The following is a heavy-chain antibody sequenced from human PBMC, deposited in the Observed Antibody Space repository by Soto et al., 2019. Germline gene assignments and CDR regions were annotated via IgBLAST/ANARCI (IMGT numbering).Heavy chain of an antibody. V-gene: IGHV1-69*01. CDR2: IIPIFGTA. CDR3: ARGRETYYYDSSGYYSPYYFDY. J-gene: IGHJ4*02. D-gene: IGHD3-22*01. Sequence: QVQLVQSGAEVKKPGSSVKVSCKASGGTFSSYAISWVRQAPGQGLEWMGGIIPIFGTANYAQKFQGRVTITADESTSTAYMELSSLRSEDTAVYYCARGRETYYYDSSGYYSPYYFDYWGQGTLVTVSS. CDR1: GGTFSSYA.